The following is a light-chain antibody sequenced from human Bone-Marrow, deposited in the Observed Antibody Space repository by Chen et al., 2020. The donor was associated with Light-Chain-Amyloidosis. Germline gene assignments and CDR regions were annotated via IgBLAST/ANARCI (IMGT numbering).Light chain of an antibody. CDR1: SSDVGGYNY. Sequence: HSTLTQPRSVSGSPGQSVTISCPGTSSDVGGYNYVSWYQQHPGKAPKLMIYDVSKRPSGVPDRFSGSKSGNTASLTISGLQAEDEAEYYCCSYAGSYTHWVFGGGTKLTVL. J-gene: IGLJ3*02. V-gene: IGLV2-11*01. CDR3: CSYAGSYTHWV. CDR2: DVS.